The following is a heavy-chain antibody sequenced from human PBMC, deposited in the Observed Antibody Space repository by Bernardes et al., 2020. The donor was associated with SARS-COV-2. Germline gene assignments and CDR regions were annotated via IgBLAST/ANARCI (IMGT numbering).Heavy chain of an antibody. CDR2: ITGSSNTI. D-gene: IGHD6-13*01. J-gene: IGHJ6*02. Sequence: GGSLRLSCAASGFTLSGHGMNWVRQAPGKGLEWLSYITGSSNTIYYADSVKGRFTSSRDNAKNSLYLQMNSLRDEDTAVYYCARDRGISWSYGMDVWGQGTTVTVSS. V-gene: IGHV3-48*02. CDR1: GFTLSGHG. CDR3: ARDRGISWSYGMDV.